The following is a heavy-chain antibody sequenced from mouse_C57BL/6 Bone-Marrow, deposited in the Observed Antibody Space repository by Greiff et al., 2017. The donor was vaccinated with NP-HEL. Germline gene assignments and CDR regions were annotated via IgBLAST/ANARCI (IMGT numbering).Heavy chain of an antibody. J-gene: IGHJ2*01. CDR2: IDPSDSDT. Sequence: VKLQQPGAELVRPGSSVKLSCKASGYTFTSYWMHWVKQRPIQGLEWIGNIDPSDSDTHYNQKFKDKATLTVDKSSSTAYMQLSSLTSEDSAVYYCARQDYYGSSFDYWGQGTTLTVSS. CDR1: GYTFTSYW. D-gene: IGHD1-1*01. V-gene: IGHV1-52*01. CDR3: ARQDYYGSSFDY.